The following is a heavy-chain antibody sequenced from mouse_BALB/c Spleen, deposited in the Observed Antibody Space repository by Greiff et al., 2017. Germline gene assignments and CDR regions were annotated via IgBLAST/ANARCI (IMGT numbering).Heavy chain of an antibody. D-gene: IGHD1-1*01. CDR2: ISSGSSTI. CDR3: ARGNYGSSYAMDY. CDR1: GFTFSSFG. V-gene: IGHV5-17*02. J-gene: IGHJ4*01. Sequence: EVQRVESGGGLVQPGGSRKLSCAASGFTFSSFGMHWVRQAPEKGLEWVAYISSGSSTIYYADTVKGRFTISRDNPKNTLFLQMTSLRSEDTAMYYCARGNYGSSYAMDYWGQGTSVTVSS.